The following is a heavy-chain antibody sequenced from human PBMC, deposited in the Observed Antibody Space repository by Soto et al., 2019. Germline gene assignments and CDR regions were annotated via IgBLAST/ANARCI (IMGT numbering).Heavy chain of an antibody. V-gene: IGHV3-7*01. CDR2: IKQDGSEK. J-gene: IGHJ4*02. Sequence: GGSLRLSCAASGFTFSSYWMSWVRQAPGKGLEWVANIKQDGSEKYYVDSVKGRFTISRDNAKNSLYLQMNSLRAEDTAVYYCAREALTGDNYYFDYWGQGTLVTVSS. CDR1: GFTFSSYW. D-gene: IGHD7-27*01. CDR3: AREALTGDNYYFDY.